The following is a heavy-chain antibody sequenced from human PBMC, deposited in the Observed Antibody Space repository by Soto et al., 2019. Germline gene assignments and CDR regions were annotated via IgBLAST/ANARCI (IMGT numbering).Heavy chain of an antibody. CDR1: GYTFTSYG. V-gene: IGHV1-18*01. J-gene: IGHJ6*02. D-gene: IGHD4-17*01. Sequence: ASVKVSWKASGYTFTSYGISWVRQAPGQGLEWMGWISAYNGNTNYAQKLQGRVTMTTDTSTSTAYMELRSLRSDDTAVYYCARVTKRYYYYYGMDVWGQGTTVTVSS. CDR2: ISAYNGNT. CDR3: ARVTKRYYYYYGMDV.